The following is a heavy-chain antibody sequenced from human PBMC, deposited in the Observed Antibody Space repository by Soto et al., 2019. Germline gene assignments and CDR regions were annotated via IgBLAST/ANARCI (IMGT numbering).Heavy chain of an antibody. CDR2: ISGSGDAT. CDR3: ASGLVGYCSSTRCCAYWFDT. J-gene: IGHJ5*02. CDR1: GFTFSRFA. V-gene: IGHV3-23*01. Sequence: GGSLRLSCAASGFTFSRFAMRWVRQTPGKGLEWVSAISGSGDATYYADSVKGRFTISRDNSRNTLYLQMNSLRAEDTALYFCASGLVGYCSSTRCCAYWFDTWGQGTLVTVSS. D-gene: IGHD2-2*01.